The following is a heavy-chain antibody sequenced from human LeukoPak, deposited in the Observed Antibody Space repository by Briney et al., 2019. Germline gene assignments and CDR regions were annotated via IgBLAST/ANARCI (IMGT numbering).Heavy chain of an antibody. CDR2: IHHSGSS. D-gene: IGHD6-19*01. CDR1: GDSVSGSFW. CDR3: VRHSGWYFGY. J-gene: IGHJ4*02. Sequence: SETLSLTCIVSGDSVSGSFWWSWVRQPPHKGLEWIGEIHHSGSSNYNPSLESRVIISLDGSKNLLSLELSSVTAADTAVYYCVRHSGWYFGYWGQGTLVTVSS. V-gene: IGHV4-4*02.